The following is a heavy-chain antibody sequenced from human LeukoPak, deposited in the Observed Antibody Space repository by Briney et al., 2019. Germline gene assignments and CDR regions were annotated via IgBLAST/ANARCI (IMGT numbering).Heavy chain of an antibody. CDR3: ARVIPLEVGAAAGNCAFDI. Sequence: QPGGSLRLSCAASGFTFSSYAMSWVRQAPGKGLEWVSAISGSGGSTYYADSVKGRFTISRDNSKNTLYLQMNSLRAEDTAVYYCARVIPLEVGAAAGNCAFDIWGQGTMVTVSS. D-gene: IGHD6-13*01. V-gene: IGHV3-23*01. J-gene: IGHJ3*02. CDR2: ISGSGGST. CDR1: GFTFSSYA.